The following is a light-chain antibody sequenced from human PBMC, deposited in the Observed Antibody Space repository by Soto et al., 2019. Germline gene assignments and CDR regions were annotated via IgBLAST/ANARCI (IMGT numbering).Light chain of an antibody. CDR3: QSYDSRLSGSV. CDR2: GNT. CDR1: SSKIGAGYD. J-gene: IGLJ3*02. Sequence: QSVVTQPPSVSGAPGQSVTISCTGSSSKIGAGYDVHWYQQLPGAAPKLLIYGNTNRPSGVPDRFSGAKSGTSASLAITGLQAEDEADYYCQSYDSRLSGSVFGGGTKLTVL. V-gene: IGLV1-40*01.